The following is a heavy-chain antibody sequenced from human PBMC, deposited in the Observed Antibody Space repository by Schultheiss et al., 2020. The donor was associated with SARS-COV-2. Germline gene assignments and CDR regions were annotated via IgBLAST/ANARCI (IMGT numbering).Heavy chain of an antibody. D-gene: IGHD6-13*01. Sequence: GGSLRLSCAASGFTFNKYSINWVRQAPGKGLMWVSRISSDGSSTSYADSVEGRFTISRDNAKNTLYLQMNSLRAEDTAVYYCARVTASGYSSSWPDYWGQGTLVTVSS. CDR3: ARVTASGYSSSWPDY. CDR1: GFTFNKYS. CDR2: ISSDGSST. J-gene: IGHJ4*02. V-gene: IGHV3-74*01.